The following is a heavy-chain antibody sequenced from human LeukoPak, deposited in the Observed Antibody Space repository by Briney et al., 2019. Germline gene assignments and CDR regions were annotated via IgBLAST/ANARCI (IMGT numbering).Heavy chain of an antibody. Sequence: SGTLSLTCTVSGGSIISNSYYWGWIRQPPGKGLEWIGSEYYSGNTYYNPSLKSRVTISMDTSKNQFFLKVDSVTAADTAVYYCARYCSSMSCYGDYFDYWGQGALVTVSS. CDR3: ARYCSSMSCYGDYFDY. V-gene: IGHV4-39*01. J-gene: IGHJ4*02. D-gene: IGHD2-2*01. CDR2: EYYSGNT. CDR1: GGSIISNSYY.